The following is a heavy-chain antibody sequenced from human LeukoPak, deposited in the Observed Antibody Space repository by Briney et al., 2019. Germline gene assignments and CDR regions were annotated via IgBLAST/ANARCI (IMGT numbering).Heavy chain of an antibody. CDR3: ARHLSQGDGDKRGFDY. CDR2: ISSSGST. CDR1: DGSISSRPYD. Sequence: SETLSLTCTVSDGSISSRPYDWGWIRQPPGKGLEYIGSISSSGSTYYNPSLQSRVTISVDASKKQFSLKLGSVTAADTAVYYCARHLSQGDGDKRGFDYWGQGTLVTVSP. V-gene: IGHV4-39*01. J-gene: IGHJ4*02. D-gene: IGHD5-24*01.